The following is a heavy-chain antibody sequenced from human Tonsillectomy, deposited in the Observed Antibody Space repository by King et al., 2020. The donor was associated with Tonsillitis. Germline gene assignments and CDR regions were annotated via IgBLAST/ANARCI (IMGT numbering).Heavy chain of an antibody. CDR3: ASDHAQYYYGSWSYHGYYGMDV. J-gene: IGHJ6*02. D-gene: IGHD3-10*01. Sequence: VQLVESGGGVVQPGGSLRLSCAASGFTFSTYGIHWVRQTPDKGLELVAFMRYDGKNQYYADSVKGRFTISRDNSKNTLYLQMNSLRTEDTAVYYCASDHAQYYYGSWSYHGYYGMDVWGQGTPVTVSS. CDR2: MRYDGKNQ. CDR1: GFTFSTYG. V-gene: IGHV3-30*02.